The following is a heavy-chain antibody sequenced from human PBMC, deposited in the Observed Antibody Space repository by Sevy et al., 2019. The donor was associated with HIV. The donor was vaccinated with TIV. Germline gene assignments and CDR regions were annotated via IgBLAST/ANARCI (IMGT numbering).Heavy chain of an antibody. CDR1: GFTFSSYS. Sequence: GGSLRLSCAASGFTFSSYSMNWVRQAPGKGLEWVSYISSSSTIYYADSVKGRFTISRDNAKNSLYLQMNSLRDEDTAVYYCAREYGDYYFDYWGQGTLVTVSS. CDR3: AREYGDYYFDY. J-gene: IGHJ4*02. V-gene: IGHV3-48*02. CDR2: ISSSSTI. D-gene: IGHD4-17*01.